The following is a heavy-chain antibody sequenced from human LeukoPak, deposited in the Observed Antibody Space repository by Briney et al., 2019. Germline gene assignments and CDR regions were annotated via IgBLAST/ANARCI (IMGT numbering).Heavy chain of an antibody. CDR1: GFTFSRYS. Sequence: GGSLRLSCADSGFTFSRYSMNWARQAPGKGLEWVSYISSNSNTIYYADSVKGRFPISRDNGKNSLYLQMNSLRAEDTAVCYCARDLQGSYYYGMDVWGQGTTVIVSS. CDR3: ARDLQGSYYYGMDV. J-gene: IGHJ6*02. V-gene: IGHV3-48*01. D-gene: IGHD2-15*01. CDR2: ISSNSNTI.